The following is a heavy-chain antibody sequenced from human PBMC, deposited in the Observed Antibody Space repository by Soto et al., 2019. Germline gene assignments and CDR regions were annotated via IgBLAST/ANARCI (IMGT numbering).Heavy chain of an antibody. J-gene: IGHJ4*02. CDR3: ASVRYYDYLWGSYRTIDN. CDR1: GDSIISSTYC. CDR2: IYYSGSA. D-gene: IGHD3-16*02. Sequence: QVQLQESGPGLVKPSQTLSLTCTVSGDSIISSTYCWSWIRQPPGKGLEWIGYIYYSGSAYYNPSLKSRVGMSVDTAKNQFSLKMSSVTAADTAVYYCASVRYYDYLWGSYRTIDNWGQGTLVTVSS. V-gene: IGHV4-30-4*01.